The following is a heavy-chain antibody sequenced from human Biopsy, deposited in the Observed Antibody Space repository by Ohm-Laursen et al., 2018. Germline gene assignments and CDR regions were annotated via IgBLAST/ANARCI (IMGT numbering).Heavy chain of an antibody. CDR1: GFTFSNYA. CDR3: ARDGKRWDYSTYFSWHFDL. D-gene: IGHD4-11*01. Sequence: SSLRLSCTASGFTFSNYAIHWVRQAPGRGLEWVAVISYDGSGEYYADSLQGRFIISRDNPKNTVDLQMNSLRAEDTAVYFCARDGKRWDYSTYFSWHFDLWGRGTLVTVSS. J-gene: IGHJ2*01. CDR2: ISYDGSGE. V-gene: IGHV3-30*03.